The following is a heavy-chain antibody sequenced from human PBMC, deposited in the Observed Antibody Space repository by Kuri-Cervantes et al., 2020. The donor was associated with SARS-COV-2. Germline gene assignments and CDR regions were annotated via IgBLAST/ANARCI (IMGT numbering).Heavy chain of an antibody. Sequence: SETLSLTCTVSGGSISSSSYYWGWIRQPPGKGLEWIGSIYYSGSTYYNPSLKGRVTISVDTSKNQFSLKLSSVTAADTAVYYCARHPHAVAGPIDYWGQGTLVTVSS. V-gene: IGHV4-39*01. CDR1: GGSISSSSYY. D-gene: IGHD6-19*01. CDR2: IYYSGST. CDR3: ARHPHAVAGPIDY. J-gene: IGHJ4*02.